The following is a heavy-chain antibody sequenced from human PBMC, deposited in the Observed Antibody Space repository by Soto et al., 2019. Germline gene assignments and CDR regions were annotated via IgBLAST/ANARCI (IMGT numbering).Heavy chain of an antibody. D-gene: IGHD3-22*01. Sequence: EVQLVESGGGLVKPGGSLRLSCAASGFTFSNAWMNWVRQAPGKGLEWVGRIKSKTDGGTTDYAAPVKGRFTISRDDSKNTLYRQMNSLKTRETAGYYCTKEMTDDSSGYYYDYWGQGTLSPSPQ. CDR1: GFTFSNAW. CDR2: IKSKTDGGTT. V-gene: IGHV3-15*07. J-gene: IGHJ4*02. CDR3: TKEMTDDSSGYYYDY.